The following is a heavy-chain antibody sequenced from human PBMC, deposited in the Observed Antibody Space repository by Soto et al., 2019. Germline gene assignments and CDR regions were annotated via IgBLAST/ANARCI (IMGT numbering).Heavy chain of an antibody. CDR3: ARTPHP. Sequence: SETLSVTSTVSGGSSRDYYWSWLRQPPGKGLEWIGYIYNIGSTNYNPSLRSRVTMSIDTSQEQFSLKLSSVTATDTAVYYCARTPHPWGQGTLVTVSS. CDR2: IYNIGST. CDR1: GGSSRDYY. J-gene: IGHJ5*02. V-gene: IGHV4-59*08.